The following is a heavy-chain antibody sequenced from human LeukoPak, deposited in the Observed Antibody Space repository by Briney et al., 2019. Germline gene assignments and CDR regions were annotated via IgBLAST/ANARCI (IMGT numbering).Heavy chain of an antibody. CDR1: GGSFSGYY. CDR3: ARGYDSSGYHPAGPDY. CDR2: INHSGST. V-gene: IGHV4-34*01. J-gene: IGHJ4*02. D-gene: IGHD3-22*01. Sequence: SETLSLTCAVYGGSFSGYYWSWIRQPPGKGLEWIGEINHSGSTNYNPSLKSRVTISVDTSKNQFSLKLGSVTAADTAVYYCARGYDSSGYHPAGPDYWGQGTLVTVSS.